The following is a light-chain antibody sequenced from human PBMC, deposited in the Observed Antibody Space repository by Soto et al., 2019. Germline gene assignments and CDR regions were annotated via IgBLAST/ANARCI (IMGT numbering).Light chain of an antibody. CDR3: QQRSHWPRT. J-gene: IGKJ3*01. CDR1: QSVANL. Sequence: VLTQSPATLSLSPGERATLSCRASQSVANLLAWYQQKPGQPPSLLIYDASARATGIPTRFSGSGSGTDFTLTISSLEPVDFAVYYCQQRSHWPRTFGPGTRVDI. CDR2: DAS. V-gene: IGKV3-11*01.